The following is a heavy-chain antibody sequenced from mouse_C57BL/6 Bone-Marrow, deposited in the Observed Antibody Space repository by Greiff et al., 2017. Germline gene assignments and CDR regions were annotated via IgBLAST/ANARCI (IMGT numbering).Heavy chain of an antibody. CDR1: GYTFTSYW. V-gene: IGHV1-64*01. CDR2: IHPNSGST. Sequence: QVQLQQPGAELVKPGASVKLSCKASGYTFTSYWMHWVKQRPGQGPEWIGMIHPNSGSTNYNEKFKSKATLTVDKSSSTAYMQLSSLTSEDSAVYYCARGKILRFFDYWGQGTTLTVSS. CDR3: ARGKILRFFDY. J-gene: IGHJ2*01.